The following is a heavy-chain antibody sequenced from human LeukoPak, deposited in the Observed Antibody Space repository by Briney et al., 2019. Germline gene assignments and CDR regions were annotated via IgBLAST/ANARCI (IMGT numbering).Heavy chain of an antibody. CDR1: GSTFTSYY. J-gene: IGHJ4*02. CDR3: ARGQRGLDY. Sequence: ASVKASCKASGSTFTSYYISWVRQAPGHGLGWMGWISVYNGNTNYEQKLQGRVTMTTDTSTTTAYMELRSLRSDDTAVYYCARGQRGLDYWGQGTLVTVSS. CDR2: ISVYNGNT. V-gene: IGHV1-18*01.